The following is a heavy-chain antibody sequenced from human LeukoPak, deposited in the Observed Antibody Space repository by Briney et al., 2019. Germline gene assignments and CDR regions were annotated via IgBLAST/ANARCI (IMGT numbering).Heavy chain of an antibody. Sequence: GGSLRLSCAASGFTFDDYAMHWVRQAPGKGLEWVSGISWNSGSIGYADSVKGRFTISRDNAKNSLYLQMNSLRAEDTALYYCAKEYSYGLYYYYGMDVWGQGTTVTVSS. J-gene: IGHJ6*02. CDR3: AKEYSYGLYYYYGMDV. CDR2: ISWNSGSI. D-gene: IGHD5-18*01. V-gene: IGHV3-9*01. CDR1: GFTFDDYA.